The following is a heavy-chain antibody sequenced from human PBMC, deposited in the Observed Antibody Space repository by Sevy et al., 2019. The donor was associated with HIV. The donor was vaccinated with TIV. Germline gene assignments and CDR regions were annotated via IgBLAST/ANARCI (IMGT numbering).Heavy chain of an antibody. Sequence: ASVKVSCKVSGYTLTKLSIHWVRQASGKGLEWMGNSDPQHGETIYAQNFQGRVTMTEDTSTDTAFMELSSLTSEDTALYYCAIVGLRYFSGSSVYQGDWFDPWGQGTLVTVSS. J-gene: IGHJ5*02. D-gene: IGHD2-15*01. CDR3: AIVGLRYFSGSSVYQGDWFDP. CDR1: GYTLTKLS. V-gene: IGHV1-24*01. CDR2: SDPQHGET.